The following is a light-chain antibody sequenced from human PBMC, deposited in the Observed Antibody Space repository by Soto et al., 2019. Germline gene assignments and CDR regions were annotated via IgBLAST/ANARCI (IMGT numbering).Light chain of an antibody. CDR3: QQYNSYSPLT. V-gene: IGKV1-5*01. CDR1: QYISSW. CDR2: DTF. Sequence: IQMTQSPSSLSASIGDRVTITCRASQYISSWLSWYQQKPGKAPKLLMFDTFSLESGVPSRFSGSRSGTEFTLTISSLQPDDYATYDCQQYNSYSPLTFGGGTKVDIK. J-gene: IGKJ4*01.